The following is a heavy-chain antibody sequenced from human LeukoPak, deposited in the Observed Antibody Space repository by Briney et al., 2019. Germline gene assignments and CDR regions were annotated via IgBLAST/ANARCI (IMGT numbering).Heavy chain of an antibody. J-gene: IGHJ4*02. Sequence: PSETLSLTCTVSGGSISSGGYYWSWIRQHPGKGLEWIGYIYYSGSTYYNPSLESRVTISVDTSKNQFSLKLSSVTAADTAVYYCAKESFIPYRYHSSGYIDYWGQGTLVTVSS. CDR3: AKESFIPYRYHSSGYIDY. D-gene: IGHD3-22*01. CDR2: IYYSGST. V-gene: IGHV4-31*03. CDR1: GGSISSGGYY.